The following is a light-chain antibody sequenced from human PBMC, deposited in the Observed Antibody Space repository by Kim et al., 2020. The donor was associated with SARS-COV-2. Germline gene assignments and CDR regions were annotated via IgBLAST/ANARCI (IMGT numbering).Light chain of an antibody. Sequence: DIQMTQSPSTLSASVGDRVTITCRASQSISSWLAWYQQKPGKAPKLLMYKASTLQSGVPSRFSGSGSGTEFTLTISCLQPDDFATYYCQQYKSYPYTFGQGTKLEI. V-gene: IGKV1-5*03. J-gene: IGKJ2*01. CDR3: QQYKSYPYT. CDR1: QSISSW. CDR2: KAS.